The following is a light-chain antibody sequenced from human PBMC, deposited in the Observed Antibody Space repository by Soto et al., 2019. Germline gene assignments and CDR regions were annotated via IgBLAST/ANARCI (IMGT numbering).Light chain of an antibody. CDR2: AAS. CDR3: QKYNSAPWT. V-gene: IGKV1-27*01. CDR1: QGISNY. Sequence: DIQMTQSPSSLSTSVGDRVTITCRTSQGISNYLAWYQQKPGKVPKLLIYAASTLQSGVPSRFSGSGSGTDFPLTISRLQPEDVATYYCQKYNSAPWTFGQGTKVEIK. J-gene: IGKJ1*01.